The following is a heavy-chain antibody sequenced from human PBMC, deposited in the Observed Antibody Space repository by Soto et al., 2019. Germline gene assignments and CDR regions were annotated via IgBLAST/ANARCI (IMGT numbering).Heavy chain of an antibody. CDR3: ARDHIALDY. D-gene: IGHD6-13*01. CDR2: IWYDGSNK. Sequence: VQLVESGGGVVQPGRSLRLSCAASGFTFSSYGMHWVRQAPGKGLVWVAVIWYDGSNKYYADSVKGRFTISRDNSKKTVYLQMNSLRAEDTAVYYCARDHIALDYWGQGTQVTVSS. V-gene: IGHV3-33*01. J-gene: IGHJ4*02. CDR1: GFTFSSYG.